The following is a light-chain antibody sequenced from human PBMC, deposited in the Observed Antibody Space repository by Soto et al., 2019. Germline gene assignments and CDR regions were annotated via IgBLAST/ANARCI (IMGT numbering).Light chain of an antibody. CDR2: DVT. V-gene: IGLV2-14*01. CDR1: SSDVGGYNY. Sequence: QSALTQPASVSGSPGQSITISCTGTSSDVGGYNYVSWYQQHPGKAPKLMIYDVTNRPSGVSNRFSGSKSGNTASLTISGLQAEDEADYYCSSYTSSSTLYVVGTGTRSPS. CDR3: SSYTSSSTLYV. J-gene: IGLJ1*01.